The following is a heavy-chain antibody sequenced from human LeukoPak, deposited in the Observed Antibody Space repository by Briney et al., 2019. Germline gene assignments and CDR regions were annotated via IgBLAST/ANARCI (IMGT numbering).Heavy chain of an antibody. CDR2: ISSSSGSNK. Sequence: LSLTCTVSGGSISSYYMSWIRQAPGKGLEWISYISSSSGSNKYYSQSAKGRFTISRDNDKNSLFLQMNSLTAEDTAVYYCVRPSNPPYWGQGALVIVSS. V-gene: IGHV3-11*01. CDR3: VRPSNPPY. CDR1: GGSISSYY. J-gene: IGHJ4*02.